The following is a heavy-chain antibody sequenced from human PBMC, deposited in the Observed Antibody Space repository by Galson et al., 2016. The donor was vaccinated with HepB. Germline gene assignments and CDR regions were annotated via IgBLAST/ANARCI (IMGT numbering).Heavy chain of an antibody. CDR1: GFTFSSYS. Sequence: SLRLSCAGSGFTFSSYSMNWVRQAPGKGLEWLSYINSGSTSIYYADSVKGRFTVSRDNAKNSVYLQLNSLRDEDTALYYCARSSYYFDSWGQGTLVTVSS. J-gene: IGHJ4*02. CDR3: ARSSYYFDS. CDR2: INSGSTSI. V-gene: IGHV3-48*02.